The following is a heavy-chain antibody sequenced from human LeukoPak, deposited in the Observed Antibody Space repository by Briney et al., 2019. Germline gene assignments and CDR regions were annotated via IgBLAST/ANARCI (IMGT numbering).Heavy chain of an antibody. CDR2: IYYSGST. V-gene: IGHV4-39*01. Sequence: PSETLSLTCTVSGGSISSSSYYWGWIRQPPGKGLEWIGSIYYSGSTSYNPSLKSRVTISVDTSKNQFSLKLSSVTAADTAVYYCARNSSGGWFHPWGQGPLVTVSS. CDR1: GGSISSSSYY. CDR3: ARNSSGGWFHP. J-gene: IGHJ5*02. D-gene: IGHD6-19*01.